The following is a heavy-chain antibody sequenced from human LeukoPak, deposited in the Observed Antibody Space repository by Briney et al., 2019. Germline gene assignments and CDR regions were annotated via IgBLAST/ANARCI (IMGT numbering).Heavy chain of an antibody. J-gene: IGHJ4*02. Sequence: PSETLSLTCTVSGGSISSYYWSWIRQSPGKRLEWIGYNSNSGSINYNPSLKSRVTISVDTSKSQFSLRLTSVTAEDTAVYYCARVGSWSFDYWGQGTLVTVSS. D-gene: IGHD6-13*01. CDR2: NSNSGSI. CDR3: ARVGSWSFDY. CDR1: GGSISSYY. V-gene: IGHV4-59*01.